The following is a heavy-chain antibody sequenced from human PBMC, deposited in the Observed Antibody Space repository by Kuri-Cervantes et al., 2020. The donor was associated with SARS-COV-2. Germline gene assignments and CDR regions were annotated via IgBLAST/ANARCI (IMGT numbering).Heavy chain of an antibody. J-gene: IGHJ6*03. Sequence: SVKVSCKASGGTFSSYAISWVRQAPGQGLEWMGRIIPIFGTANYAQKFQGRVTITADKSTSTAYMELSSLRSEDTAVYYCAGDVTSSSSVVYYYYMDVRGQGTTVTVSS. CDR3: AGDVTSSSSVVYYYYMDV. CDR2: IIPIFGTA. D-gene: IGHD6-6*01. V-gene: IGHV1-69*06. CDR1: GGTFSSYA.